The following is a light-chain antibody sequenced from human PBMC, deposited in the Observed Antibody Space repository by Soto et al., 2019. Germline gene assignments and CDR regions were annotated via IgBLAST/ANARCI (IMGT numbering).Light chain of an antibody. J-gene: IGLJ1*01. Sequence: QSVLTQPASVSGSPGQSITISCTGTSSDVGGYNYVSWYQQHPGKDPKLMIFDVNNRPSGVSNRFSGSKSGNTASLTISGLQAEDEADYYCCSYTSSSTYVFGTGTKLTVL. CDR3: CSYTSSSTYV. V-gene: IGLV2-14*01. CDR1: SSDVGGYNY. CDR2: DVN.